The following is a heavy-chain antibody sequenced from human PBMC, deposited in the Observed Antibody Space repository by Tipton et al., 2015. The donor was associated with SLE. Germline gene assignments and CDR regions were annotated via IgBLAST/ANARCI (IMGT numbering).Heavy chain of an antibody. CDR2: ISSSSTYI. D-gene: IGHD7-27*01. J-gene: IGHJ5*02. V-gene: IGHV3-21*03. CDR1: GFTFSSYN. Sequence: SLRLSCAASGFTFSSYNMNWVRQTPGKGLEWVSSISSSSTYIYYADSLRGRFTISRDNAKNLLYLQMNSLEVEDTAVYYCARDGEGWVNWFDPWGQGTLVTVSS. CDR3: ARDGEGWVNWFDP.